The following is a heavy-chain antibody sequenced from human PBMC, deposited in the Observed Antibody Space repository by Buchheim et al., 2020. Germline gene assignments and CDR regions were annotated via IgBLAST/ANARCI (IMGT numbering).Heavy chain of an antibody. V-gene: IGHV3-66*01. J-gene: IGHJ4*02. CDR1: GFTVSSNY. CDR3: ASSGSPYYFDF. D-gene: IGHD1-26*01. CDR2: IYSGGNT. Sequence: EVQLVESGGGLVQPGGSLRLSCAASGFTVSSNYMTWVRQAPGKGLEWVSVIYSGGNTYSADSVKGRFTISRDNSKNMLYLQMFSLRAEDTALYCCASSGSPYYFDFWGQGTL.